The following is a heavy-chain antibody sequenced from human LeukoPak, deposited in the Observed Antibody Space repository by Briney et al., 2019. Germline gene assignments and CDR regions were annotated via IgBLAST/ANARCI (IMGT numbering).Heavy chain of an antibody. J-gene: IGHJ4*02. D-gene: IGHD1-26*01. V-gene: IGHV3-48*02. CDR2: ISSDSRII. CDR3: ARNPAGIGDY. Sequence: GGSLRLSGAASGFTFSTYNMNWVRQAPGKGLEWVSFISSDSRIIYYADSVKGRFTVSRDNAKNSLYLQMNSLTDEDTAVYYCARNPAGIGDYWGQGTLVTVSS. CDR1: GFTFSTYN.